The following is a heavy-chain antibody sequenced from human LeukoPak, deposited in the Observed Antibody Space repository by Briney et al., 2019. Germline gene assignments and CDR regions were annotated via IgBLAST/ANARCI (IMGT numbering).Heavy chain of an antibody. J-gene: IGHJ3*01. CDR3: ARDMFYHSSGYSDAFDF. V-gene: IGHV4-39*07. D-gene: IGHD3-22*01. CDR2: IYYSGST. CDR1: GGSISSSSYY. Sequence: SETLSLTCTVSGGSISSSSYYWGWIRQPPGKGLEWIGSIYYSGSTYYNPSLKSRVTMSVDTSKNQFSLNLTSVTAADTAVYYCARDMFYHSSGYSDAFDFWGQGTKVTVSS.